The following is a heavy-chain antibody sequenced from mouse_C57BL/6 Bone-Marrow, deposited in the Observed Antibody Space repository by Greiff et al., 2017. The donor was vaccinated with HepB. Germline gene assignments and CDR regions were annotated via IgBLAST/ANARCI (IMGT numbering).Heavy chain of an antibody. CDR1: GFSLSTFGMG. Sequence: QVTLKVSGPGILQPSQTLSLTCSFSGFSLSTFGMGVGWIRQPSGKGLEWLAHIWWDDDKYYNPALKSRHTISKDTSKNQVFLKIANVGTADTATYYCALYYYGDLLYFDVWGTGTTVTVSS. V-gene: IGHV8-8*01. J-gene: IGHJ1*03. CDR3: ALYYYGDLLYFDV. CDR2: IWWDDDK. D-gene: IGHD1-1*01.